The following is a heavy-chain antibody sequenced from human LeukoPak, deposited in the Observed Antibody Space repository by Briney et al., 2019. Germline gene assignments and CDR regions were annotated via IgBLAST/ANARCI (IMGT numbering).Heavy chain of an antibody. J-gene: IGHJ6*02. D-gene: IGHD3-10*01. V-gene: IGHV1-46*01. Sequence: ASVKVSCKASGYTFTSYYMHWVRQAPGQGLEWMGIINPSGGSTSYARKFQGRVTMTRDTSTSTVYMELSSLRSEDTAVHYCARAFKEWFGDLRPAWGMDVWGQGTTVTVSS. CDR2: INPSGGST. CDR3: ARAFKEWFGDLRPAWGMDV. CDR1: GYTFTSYY.